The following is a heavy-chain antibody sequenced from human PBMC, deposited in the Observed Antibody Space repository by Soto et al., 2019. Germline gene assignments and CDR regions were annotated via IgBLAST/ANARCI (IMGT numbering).Heavy chain of an antibody. CDR3: AKSRVVNRSGYYYYGMDV. CDR1: GYTFSDYG. V-gene: IGHV1-46*03. D-gene: IGHD3-3*01. Sequence: ASVKVSCKTSGYTFSDYGVSWVRQAPGQGLEWMGIINPSGGSTSYAQKFQGRVTMTRDTSTSTVYMELSSLRSEDTAVYYCAKSRVVNRSGYYYYGMDVWGQGTTVTVSS. J-gene: IGHJ6*02. CDR2: INPSGGST.